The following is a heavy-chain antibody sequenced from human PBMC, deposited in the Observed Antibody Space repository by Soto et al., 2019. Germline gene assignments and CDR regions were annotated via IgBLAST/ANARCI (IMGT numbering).Heavy chain of an antibody. V-gene: IGHV1-3*01. CDR1: GYTFTSYA. J-gene: IGHJ3*02. D-gene: IGHD2-15*01. Sequence: ASVKVSCKASGYTFTSYAMHWVRQAPGQRLEWKGWINAGNGNTKYSQKFQGRDTINRDTSASTAYMELSSLRSEDTAVYYCARRLPDIVVVVAASFPDAFDIWGQGTMVTVSS. CDR2: INAGNGNT. CDR3: ARRLPDIVVVVAASFPDAFDI.